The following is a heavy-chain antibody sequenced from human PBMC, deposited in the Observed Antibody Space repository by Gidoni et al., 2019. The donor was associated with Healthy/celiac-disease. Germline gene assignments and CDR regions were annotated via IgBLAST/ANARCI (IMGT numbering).Heavy chain of an antibody. CDR2: IRSKANSYAT. J-gene: IGHJ4*02. D-gene: IGHD6-13*01. CDR1: GFPFSGSA. CDR3: TRQQLVDSDY. Sequence: EVQLVESGGGLVQPGGSLQLSCAASGFPFSGSAMHWVRQASGKGLEWVGRIRSKANSYATAYAASVKGRFTISRDDSKNTAYLQMNSLKTEDTAVYYCTRQQLVDSDYWGQGTLVTVSS. V-gene: IGHV3-73*02.